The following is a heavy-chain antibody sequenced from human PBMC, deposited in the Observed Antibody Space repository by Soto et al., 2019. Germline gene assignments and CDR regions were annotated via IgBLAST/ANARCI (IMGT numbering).Heavy chain of an antibody. CDR3: ARMATFGSLNWFDP. CDR1: GYSFTNND. J-gene: IGHJ5*02. D-gene: IGHD3-16*01. V-gene: IGHV1-8*01. CDR2: MNPGSGDT. Sequence: GASVKVSCKASGYSFTNNDVTWVRQATGQGLEWMGWMNPGSGDTGYAQKFQGRVTMTRDICIATAYMELSSLRSDDTAIYYCARMATFGSLNWFDPWGQGTLVTVS.